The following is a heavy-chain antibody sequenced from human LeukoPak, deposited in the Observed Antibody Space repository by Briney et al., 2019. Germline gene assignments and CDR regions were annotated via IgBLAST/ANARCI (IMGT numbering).Heavy chain of an antibody. CDR3: ARILSVRYSSGWYFGY. V-gene: IGHV1-2*02. CDR2: INPNDGDT. CDR1: GYTFTGYY. Sequence: ASVKVSCQASGYTFTGYYIHWVRQAPGHGLEGMGWINPNDGDTKFAQKFEGRVSMTKDTSINTASMELSRVRSDETAVFYCARILSVRYSSGWYFGYWGQGTLVTVSS. D-gene: IGHD6-19*01. J-gene: IGHJ4*02.